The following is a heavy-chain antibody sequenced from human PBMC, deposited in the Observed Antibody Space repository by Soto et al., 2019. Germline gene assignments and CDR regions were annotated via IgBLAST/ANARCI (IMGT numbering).Heavy chain of an antibody. J-gene: IGHJ4*02. CDR3: ARVQSLRWLTDY. Sequence: ALVKVSCKASGYTFTSYGISWVRQAPGQGLEWMGWISAYNGNTNYAQKLQGKVTMTTDTSTSTAYMELRSLRSDDTAVYYCARVQSLRWLTDYWGQGTLVTVSS. V-gene: IGHV1-18*01. CDR1: GYTFTSYG. CDR2: ISAYNGNT. D-gene: IGHD6-19*01.